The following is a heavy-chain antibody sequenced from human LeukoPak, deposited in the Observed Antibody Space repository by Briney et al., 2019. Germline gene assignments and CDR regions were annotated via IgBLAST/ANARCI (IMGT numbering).Heavy chain of an antibody. CDR1: GFTFDNYA. Sequence: GGSLRLSCAASGFTFDNYAMSWVRQAPGKGLEWVSTISGSDDFTYYADSVKGRFTISRDNSRNTLSLQISSLRAEDTALYYCTRGVYCSGGSCSLDYWGQGTLVTVSS. CDR3: TRGVYCSGGSCSLDY. V-gene: IGHV3-23*01. J-gene: IGHJ4*02. CDR2: ISGSDDFT. D-gene: IGHD2-15*01.